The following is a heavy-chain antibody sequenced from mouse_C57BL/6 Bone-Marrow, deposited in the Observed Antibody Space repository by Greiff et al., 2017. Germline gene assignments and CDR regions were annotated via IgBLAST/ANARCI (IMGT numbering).Heavy chain of an antibody. CDR2: INPYNGGT. CDR3: AREGAYYSNYWYFDV. D-gene: IGHD2-5*01. V-gene: IGHV1-19*01. CDR1: GYTFTDYY. J-gene: IGHJ1*03. Sequence: VQLKESGPVLVKPGASVKMSCKASGYTFTDYYMNWVKQSHGKSLEWIGVINPYNGGTSYNQKFKGKATLTVDKSSSTAYMELNSLTSEDSAVYYCAREGAYYSNYWYFDVWGTGTTVTVSS.